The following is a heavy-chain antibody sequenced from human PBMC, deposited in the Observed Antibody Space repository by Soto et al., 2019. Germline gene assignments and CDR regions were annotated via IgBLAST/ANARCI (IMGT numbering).Heavy chain of an antibody. J-gene: IGHJ4*02. CDR3: ARDLAAGDY. Sequence: QVQLVQSGAEVKKPGASVKLSCKASGYTFTNSYIHWVRQAPGQGLEWMGIFNPTSGSTNYAQKFQGRVTLTMDTSTRTVYMEMSSLRFDDTAVYCCARDLAAGDYWGKGTLVTVAS. V-gene: IGHV1-46*01. D-gene: IGHD6-13*01. CDR1: GYTFTNSY. CDR2: FNPTSGST.